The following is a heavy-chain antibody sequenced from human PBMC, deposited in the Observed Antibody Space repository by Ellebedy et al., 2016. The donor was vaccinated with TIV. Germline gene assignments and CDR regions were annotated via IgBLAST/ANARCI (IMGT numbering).Heavy chain of an antibody. D-gene: IGHD5-18*01. V-gene: IGHV3-23*01. J-gene: IGHJ4*02. CDR3: AKDRTPGDGYWVFDF. CDR2: ISGSGGST. Sequence: PGGSLRLSCAASGFTFSNYAMSWVRQAPGKGLEWVSSISGSGGSTYYADSVKGRLTISRDNSKNTLDLQMSSLRAEDTAVYYCAKDRTPGDGYWVFDFWGQGTLVTVST. CDR1: GFTFSNYA.